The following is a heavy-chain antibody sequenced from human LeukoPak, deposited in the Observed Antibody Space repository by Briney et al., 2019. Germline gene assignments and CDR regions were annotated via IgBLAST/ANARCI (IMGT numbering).Heavy chain of an antibody. Sequence: SVKLSCKSSGATFSSYAISWVRQAPGQGLGWMGGIIPIFGTANKAQKFQGRVRITAHKDTRTDYMELSSLRSEDTAVYYCASRYCSSIICYDYYYRIDVGGKGTTVSVPT. D-gene: IGHD2-2*01. CDR3: ASRYCSSIICYDYYYRIDV. CDR1: GATFSSYA. J-gene: IGHJ6*04. V-gene: IGHV1-69*06. CDR2: IIPIFGTA.